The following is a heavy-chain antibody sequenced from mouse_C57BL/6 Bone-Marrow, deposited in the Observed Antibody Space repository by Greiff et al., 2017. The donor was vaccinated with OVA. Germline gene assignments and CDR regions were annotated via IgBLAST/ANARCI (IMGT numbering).Heavy chain of an antibody. CDR2: IYPYNGVS. CDR1: GYSFTGYY. CDR3: AREGRGYYYGSSFYWYFDV. J-gene: IGHJ1*03. V-gene: IGHV1-31*01. Sequence: EVHLVESGPELVKPGASVKISCKASGYSFTGYYMHWVKQSHGNILDWIGYIYPYNGVSSYNQKFKGKATLTVDKSSSTAYMELRSLTSEDSAVYYCAREGRGYYYGSSFYWYFDVWGTGTTVTVSS. D-gene: IGHD1-1*01.